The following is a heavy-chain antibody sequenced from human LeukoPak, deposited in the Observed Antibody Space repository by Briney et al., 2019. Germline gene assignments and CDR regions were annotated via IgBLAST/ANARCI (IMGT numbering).Heavy chain of an antibody. Sequence: ASVKVSCKASGYTFSTYGINWVRQAPGQGLEWMGWISVINNANTRYAQNFQGRLTMTTDTSTTTAYMELRSLRSDDTAVYYCSREFPFCGADCFSGVFDIWGQGTMVTVS. CDR2: ISVINNANT. J-gene: IGHJ3*02. V-gene: IGHV1-18*01. CDR1: GYTFSTYG. CDR3: SREFPFCGADCFSGVFDI. D-gene: IGHD2-21*02.